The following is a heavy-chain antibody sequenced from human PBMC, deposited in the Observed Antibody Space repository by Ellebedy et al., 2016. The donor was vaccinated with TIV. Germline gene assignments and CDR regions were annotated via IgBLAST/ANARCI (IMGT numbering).Heavy chain of an antibody. CDR2: ISSSSSYI. D-gene: IGHD2-8*01. Sequence: PGGSLRLSCAASGFTFSSYSMNWVRQAPGKGLEWVSSISSSSSYIYYADSVKGRFTISRDNAKNSLYLQMNSLRAEDTAVYYCARAAGDIVLIVYVTLDYWGQGTLVTVSS. CDR1: GFTFSSYS. CDR3: ARAAGDIVLIVYVTLDY. V-gene: IGHV3-21*01. J-gene: IGHJ4*02.